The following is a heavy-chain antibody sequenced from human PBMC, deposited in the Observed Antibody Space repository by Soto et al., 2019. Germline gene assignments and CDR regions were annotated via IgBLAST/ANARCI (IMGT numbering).Heavy chain of an antibody. J-gene: IGHJ5*02. V-gene: IGHV1-8*01. Sequence: QVQLVQSGAEVKKPGASVKVSCKASGYTFTSYDINWVRQATGQGLEWMGWMNPNSGNTGYAQKFQGRVTMTRNTTISRAYMELSSLRSEDTAVYYCARQDIVLVPAAIPYWFDPWGQGTLVTVSS. CDR2: MNPNSGNT. D-gene: IGHD2-2*01. CDR1: GYTFTSYD. CDR3: ARQDIVLVPAAIPYWFDP.